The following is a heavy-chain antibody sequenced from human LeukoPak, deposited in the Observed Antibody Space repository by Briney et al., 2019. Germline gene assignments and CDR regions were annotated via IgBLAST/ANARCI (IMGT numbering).Heavy chain of an antibody. CDR1: GFTFSSYW. CDR3: ARVWFGELSPFDY. D-gene: IGHD3-10*01. J-gene: IGHJ4*02. V-gene: IGHV3-7*04. Sequence: PGGSLRLSCAASGFTFSSYWMSWVRQAPGKGLEWVANIKQDGSEKYYVDSVKGRFTISRDNAKNSLYLQMNSLRAEDTAVYYCARVWFGELSPFDYWGQGTLVTVSS. CDR2: IKQDGSEK.